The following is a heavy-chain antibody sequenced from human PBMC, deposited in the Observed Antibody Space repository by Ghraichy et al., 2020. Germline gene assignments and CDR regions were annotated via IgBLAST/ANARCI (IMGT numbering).Heavy chain of an antibody. Sequence: GESLNISCAASGFTFSSYGMHWVRQAPGKGLEWVAFIRYDGSNKYYADSVKGRFTISRDNSKNTLYLQMNSLRAEDTAVYYCAKDLYPEYSGSYFGFDYSGQGTLVTVSS. D-gene: IGHD1-26*01. CDR1: GFTFSSYG. CDR3: AKDLYPEYSGSYFGFDY. CDR2: IRYDGSNK. J-gene: IGHJ4*02. V-gene: IGHV3-30*02.